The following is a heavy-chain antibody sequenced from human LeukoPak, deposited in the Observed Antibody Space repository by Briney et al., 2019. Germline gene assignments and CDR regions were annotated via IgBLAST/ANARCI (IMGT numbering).Heavy chain of an antibody. Sequence: PGGSLRLSCAASGFTFTSYWMSWVRQAPGKGLEWVANIKQDGSEKYYVDSVKGRFTIFRDNAKNSLYLQMNSLRAEDTAVYYCATDGGYCSSTSCYRGDYFDFWGQGTLVTVSS. CDR1: GFTFTSYW. CDR3: ATDGGYCSSTSCYRGDYFDF. CDR2: IKQDGSEK. J-gene: IGHJ4*02. V-gene: IGHV3-7*01. D-gene: IGHD2-2*02.